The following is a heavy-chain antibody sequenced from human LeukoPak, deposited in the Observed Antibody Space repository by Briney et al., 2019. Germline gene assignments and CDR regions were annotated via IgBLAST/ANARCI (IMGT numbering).Heavy chain of an antibody. J-gene: IGHJ4*02. CDR2: IYSGGST. CDR3: AGRGSSGTGVDY. Sequence: GGSLRLSCAASGFTFSSYAMTWVRQAPGKGLEWVSIIYSGGSTQYADSVKGRFTISRDTSKNTLYLQMNSLRAEDTAVYYCAGRGSSGTGVDYWGQGTLVTVSS. D-gene: IGHD5-12*01. CDR1: GFTFSSYA. V-gene: IGHV3-53*01.